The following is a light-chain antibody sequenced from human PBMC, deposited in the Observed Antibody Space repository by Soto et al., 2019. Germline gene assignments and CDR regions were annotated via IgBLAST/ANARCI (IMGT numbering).Light chain of an antibody. J-gene: IGKJ4*01. CDR3: QQYNVWPLT. CDR1: QSVNSN. V-gene: IGKV3-15*01. Sequence: EIVMTQSPVTLSVSPGDRATLSCRASQSVNSNLAWYQQKPGQTPKLLIYVASTRATGIPARFSGSGSGTEFTLKIRSLQSEDFAVYYCQQYNVWPLTFGGGTKVEFK. CDR2: VAS.